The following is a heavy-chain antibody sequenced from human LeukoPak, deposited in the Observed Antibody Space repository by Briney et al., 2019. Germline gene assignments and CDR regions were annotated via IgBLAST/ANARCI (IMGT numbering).Heavy chain of an antibody. CDR1: GFTFSSYG. V-gene: IGHV3-30*02. CDR3: AKDRGGYCSGDRCYYYYYYMDV. J-gene: IGHJ6*03. D-gene: IGHD2-15*01. CDR2: IWYDGSKK. Sequence: PGGSLRLSCAASGFTFSSYGMHWVRQAPGKGLEWVALIWYDGSKKSYADSVKGRFTISRDNSKNTLYLQMNTLRAEDTAIYYCAKDRGGYCSGDRCYYYYYYMDVWGKGTTVTVSS.